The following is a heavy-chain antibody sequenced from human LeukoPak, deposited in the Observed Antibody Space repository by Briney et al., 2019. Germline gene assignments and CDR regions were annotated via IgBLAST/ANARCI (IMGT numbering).Heavy chain of an antibody. J-gene: IGHJ4*02. V-gene: IGHV1-8*03. D-gene: IGHD3-22*01. CDR3: ARDDYYDSSGLFDY. Sequence: ASVKVSCKASGYTFTSYDINWVRQATGQGLEWMGWMNPNSGNTGYAQKFQGRVTITRNTSISTAYMELSGLRSEDTAVYYCARDDYYDSSGLFDYWGQGTLVTVSS. CDR2: MNPNSGNT. CDR1: GYTFTSYD.